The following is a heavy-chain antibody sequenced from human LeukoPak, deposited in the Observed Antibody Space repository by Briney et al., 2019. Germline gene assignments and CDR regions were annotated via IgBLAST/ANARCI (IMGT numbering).Heavy chain of an antibody. CDR1: GYTFTGHY. CDR3: ARGPIWGPYCSSTSCYDFDY. J-gene: IGHJ4*02. V-gene: IGHV1-2*02. CDR2: INPNSGGT. D-gene: IGHD2-2*01. Sequence: ASVKVSCKASGYTFTGHYMHWVRQAPGQGLEWMGWINPNSGGTDYAQKFQGRVTMTRDTSISTAYMELSRLRSDDTAVYYCARGPIWGPYCSSTSCYDFDYWGQGTLVTVSS.